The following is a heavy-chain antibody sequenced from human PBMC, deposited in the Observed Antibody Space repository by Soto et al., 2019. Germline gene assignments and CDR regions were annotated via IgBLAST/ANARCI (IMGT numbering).Heavy chain of an antibody. CDR1: GFTFESCA. V-gene: IGHV3-23*01. CDR3: AKGKTSGWYYFDF. CDR2: INGSGSST. Sequence: EVQLLESGGGLVQPGGSLRLSCAASGFTFESCAMSWVRQAPGKGLEWVVGINGSGSSTHYAHSVEGRFTISRDNSKNTLYLQMNSLRADDTAVYYCAKGKTSGWYYFDFWGQGTLVTVSS. J-gene: IGHJ4*02. D-gene: IGHD6-19*01.